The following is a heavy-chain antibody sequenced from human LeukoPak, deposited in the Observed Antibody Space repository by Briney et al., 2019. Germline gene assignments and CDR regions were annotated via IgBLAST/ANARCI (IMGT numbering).Heavy chain of an antibody. CDR1: GFTVSSNY. D-gene: IGHD3-22*01. CDR3: ARHYYDSSGYPLRDAFDI. J-gene: IGHJ3*02. Sequence: PGGSLRLSCAASGFTVSSNYMSWVRQAPGKGLEWVSVIYSGGSTYYADSVKGRFTISRDNSKNTLYLQMNSLRAEDTAVYYCARHYYDSSGYPLRDAFDIWGQGTMVTVSS. CDR2: IYSGGST. V-gene: IGHV3-66*04.